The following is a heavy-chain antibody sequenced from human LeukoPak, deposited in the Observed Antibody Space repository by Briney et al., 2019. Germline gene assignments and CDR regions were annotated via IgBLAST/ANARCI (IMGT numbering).Heavy chain of an antibody. D-gene: IGHD3-16*01. Sequence: GGSLRLSCEASGFSFSQHSMGWVRLAPGKGLEWVSSITGGGTFTFYADSVKGRFAVSRDNANNLLFLQLPSLRADDTAIYYCVTGDNPDYTWENHRLDAFDIWGQGTMVTVSS. J-gene: IGHJ3*02. CDR3: VTGDNPDYTWENHRLDAFDI. CDR2: ITGGGTFT. CDR1: GFSFSQHS. V-gene: IGHV3-21*01.